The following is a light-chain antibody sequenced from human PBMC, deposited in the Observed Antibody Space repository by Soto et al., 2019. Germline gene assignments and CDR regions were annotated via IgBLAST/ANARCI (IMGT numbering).Light chain of an antibody. CDR3: ETWDSNTRV. CDR2: VEGSGSY. Sequence: VLTQSSSASASLGSSVKLTCTLSSGHSSYIIAWHQQQPGKAPRFLMKVEGSGSYNKGSGVPARFSGSSSGADRCLTISNLQFEDEADYYCETWDSNTRVFGGGTKLTVL. CDR1: SGHSSYI. V-gene: IGLV4-60*02. J-gene: IGLJ2*01.